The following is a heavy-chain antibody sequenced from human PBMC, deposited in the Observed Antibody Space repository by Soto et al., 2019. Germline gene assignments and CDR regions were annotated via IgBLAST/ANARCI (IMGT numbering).Heavy chain of an antibody. Sequence: VESLKIACKASGYIFINYWICCLRQMPVKGLEWMAIINPGDSESRYSPSFQGQVTISADKSISTAYLQWNSLKASDTAMYYCARPSNNYVAHWGQGTLVTVSS. J-gene: IGHJ4*02. CDR3: ARPSNNYVAH. D-gene: IGHD4-4*01. CDR1: GYIFINYW. CDR2: INPGDSES. V-gene: IGHV5-51*01.